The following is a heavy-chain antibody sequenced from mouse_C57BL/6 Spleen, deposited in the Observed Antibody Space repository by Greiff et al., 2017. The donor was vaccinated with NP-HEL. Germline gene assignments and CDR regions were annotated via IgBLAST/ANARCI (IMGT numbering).Heavy chain of an antibody. J-gene: IGHJ4*01. CDR2: IYPGDGDT. V-gene: IGHV1-82*01. Sequence: QVQLQQSGPELVKPGASVKISCKASGYAFSSSWMNWVKQRPGKGLEWIGRIYPGDGDTNYNGKFKGKATLTADKSSSTAYMQLRSLTSEDSAVFFCARTGGGYYYAMDYWGQGTSVTVSS. CDR3: ARTGGGYYYAMDY. CDR1: GYAFSSSW.